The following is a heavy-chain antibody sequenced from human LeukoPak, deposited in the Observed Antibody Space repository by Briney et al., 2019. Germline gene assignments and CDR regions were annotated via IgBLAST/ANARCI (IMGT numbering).Heavy chain of an antibody. J-gene: IGHJ4*02. V-gene: IGHV1-2*02. CDR3: ASSSGGSSSLIDY. Sequence: ASVKVSCKASGYTFTGYHMYWVRQAPGQGLEWMGWINPDSGDTNYAQKFQGRVTMTRDTSISTAYMELSRLRSDDTAVYYCASSSGGSSSLIDYWGQGTLVTVSS. CDR1: GYTFTGYH. CDR2: INPDSGDT. D-gene: IGHD6-6*01.